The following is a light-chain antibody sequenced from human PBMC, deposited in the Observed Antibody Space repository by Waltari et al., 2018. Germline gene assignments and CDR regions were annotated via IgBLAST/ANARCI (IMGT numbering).Light chain of an antibody. Sequence: IQMTQSPSSLSASIGDTVTITCRASRDIANNLNWYQQQSGKAPKLLIYRASSLQSGVPSRFSGIGSGTDFSLTISSLQPEDFATYYCQQGYDFPCTFGRGTKVEIK. CDR1: RDIANN. J-gene: IGKJ4*01. CDR2: RAS. CDR3: QQGYDFPCT. V-gene: IGKV1-6*02.